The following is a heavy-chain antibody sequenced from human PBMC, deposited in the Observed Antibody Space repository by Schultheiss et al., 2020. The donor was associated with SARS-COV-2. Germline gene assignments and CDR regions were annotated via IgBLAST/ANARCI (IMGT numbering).Heavy chain of an antibody. D-gene: IGHD4-17*01. Sequence: ASVKVSCKASGYTFTGYYMHWVRQAPGQGLEWMGWINPNSGGTNYAQKFQGRVTMTRDTSISTAYMELSRLRSDDTAVYYCARGRTTPPAWAYDHDYWGQGTLVTVSS. J-gene: IGHJ4*02. V-gene: IGHV1-2*02. CDR2: INPNSGGT. CDR3: ARGRTTPPAWAYDHDY. CDR1: GYTFTGYY.